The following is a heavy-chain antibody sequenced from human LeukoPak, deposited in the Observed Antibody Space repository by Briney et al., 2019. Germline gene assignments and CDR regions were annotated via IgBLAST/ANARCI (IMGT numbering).Heavy chain of an antibody. CDR1: GFTFSSYA. J-gene: IGHJ4*02. V-gene: IGHV3-23*01. D-gene: IGHD3-22*01. Sequence: PGGSLRLSYAASGFTFSSYAMSWVRQAPGKGLEWDSAISGSGGSTYYADSVKGRFTISRDNSKNTLYLQMNSLRAEDTAVYYCAKDRGYDSSGLDYWGQGTLVTVSS. CDR2: ISGSGGST. CDR3: AKDRGYDSSGLDY.